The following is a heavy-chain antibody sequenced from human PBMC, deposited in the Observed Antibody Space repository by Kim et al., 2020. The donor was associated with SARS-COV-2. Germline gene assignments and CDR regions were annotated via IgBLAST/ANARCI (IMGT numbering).Heavy chain of an antibody. V-gene: IGHV3-11*01. Sequence: GGSLRLSCAASGFTFSDYYMSWIRQAPGKGLEWVSYISSSGSTIYYADSVKGRFTISRDNAKNSLYLQMNSLRAEDTAVYYCACYTYYYDSSGSDAFDIWGQGTMVTVSS. J-gene: IGHJ3*02. CDR2: ISSSGSTI. CDR1: GFTFSDYY. CDR3: ACYTYYYDSSGSDAFDI. D-gene: IGHD3-22*01.